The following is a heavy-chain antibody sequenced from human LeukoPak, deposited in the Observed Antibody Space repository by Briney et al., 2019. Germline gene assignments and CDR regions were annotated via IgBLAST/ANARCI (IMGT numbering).Heavy chain of an antibody. D-gene: IGHD2-2*01. CDR2: ISGSGGST. J-gene: IGHJ4*02. V-gene: IGHV3-23*01. CDR1: GFTCSSYS. CDR3: ATDPGYQVVYCFDY. Sequence: GGSRRRSGAASGFTCSSYSMSWVRQAPGKGLEWVSGISGSGGSTDYADSVKGRFTISRDNSKNTLYLQMNSLRVEDTAVYYCATDPGYQVVYCFDYWGQGTLVTVSS.